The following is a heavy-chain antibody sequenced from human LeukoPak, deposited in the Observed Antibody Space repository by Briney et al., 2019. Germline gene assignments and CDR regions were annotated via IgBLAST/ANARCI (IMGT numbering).Heavy chain of an antibody. V-gene: IGHV3-30*18. J-gene: IGHJ4*02. CDR1: AFTFSSHA. CDR2: ISYDGSNR. Sequence: PGGSLRLSGAASAFTFSSHAMHWVRQAPGQGLEGVAVISYDGSNRVYAESVKGRFTISRDNSKNTLYLQMNSLRPEDTAVYYCAKDGATMGYYFDYWGQGTLVTVSS. CDR3: AKDGATMGYYFDY. D-gene: IGHD5-12*01.